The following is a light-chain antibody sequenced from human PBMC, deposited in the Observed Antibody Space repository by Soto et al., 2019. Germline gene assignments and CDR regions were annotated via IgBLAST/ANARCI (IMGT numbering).Light chain of an antibody. J-gene: IGKJ1*01. CDR1: QSVSSSY. Sequence: ELVLTQSPGTLSLSPGERATLSCRARQSVSSSYLAWYQQKPGQAPRLLIYGASSRATGIPDRFTGSGSGTDFTLTISRLEPEDFAVFYCHQYGSSPQPFGQGTKVDIK. CDR2: GAS. CDR3: HQYGSSPQP. V-gene: IGKV3-20*01.